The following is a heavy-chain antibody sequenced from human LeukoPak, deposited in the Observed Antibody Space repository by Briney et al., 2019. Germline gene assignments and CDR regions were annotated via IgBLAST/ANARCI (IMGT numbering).Heavy chain of an antibody. V-gene: IGHV3-9*01. CDR3: AELGITMIGGV. J-gene: IGHJ6*04. CDR2: ISWNSGNI. Sequence: PGGSLRLSCAASGFTFDDYAIHWVRQAPGKGLEWVSGISWNSGNIGYADSVKGRFTISRDNAKNSLYLQMNSLRAEDTAVYYCAELGITMIGGVWGKGTTVTISS. D-gene: IGHD3-10*02. CDR1: GFTFDDYA.